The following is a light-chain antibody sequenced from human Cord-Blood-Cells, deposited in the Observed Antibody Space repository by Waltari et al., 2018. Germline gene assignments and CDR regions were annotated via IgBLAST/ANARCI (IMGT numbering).Light chain of an antibody. V-gene: IGLV1-36*01. Sequence: QSVLTLPPSVSEAPRQRVTISCSGSSSNIGNNAVNWYQQLPGKAPKLLIYSDDLLPSGVSDRFSGSKSGTSASLAISGLQSEDEADYYCAAWDDSLNGPVFGGGTKLTVL. CDR1: SSNIGNNA. J-gene: IGLJ3*02. CDR2: SDD. CDR3: AAWDDSLNGPV.